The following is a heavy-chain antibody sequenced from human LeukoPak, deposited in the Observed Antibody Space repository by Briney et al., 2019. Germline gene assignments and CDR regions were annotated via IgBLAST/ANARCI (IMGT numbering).Heavy chain of an antibody. CDR1: GGSFSGYY. V-gene: IGHV4-34*01. Sequence: SETLSLTCAVYGGSFSGYYWSWIRPPPGKGLEWIGEINHSGSTNYNPSLKSRVTISVDTSKNQFSLKLSSVTAADTAVYYCASRQLYYYYGMDVWGQGTTVTVSS. J-gene: IGHJ6*02. CDR3: ASRQLYYYYGMDV. D-gene: IGHD1-1*01. CDR2: INHSGST.